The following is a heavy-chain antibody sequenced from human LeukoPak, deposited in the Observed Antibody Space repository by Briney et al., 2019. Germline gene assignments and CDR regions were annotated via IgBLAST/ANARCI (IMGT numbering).Heavy chain of an antibody. V-gene: IGHV4-31*03. Sequence: PSQTLSLTCTVSGGSISSGGYYWSWIRQPPGKGLEWIGYIYYSGSTYYNPSLKSRVTISVDTSKNQFSLKLSSVTAADTAVYYCARGGREAISRYYYGMDVWGQGTTVTVSS. J-gene: IGHJ6*02. CDR2: IYYSGST. D-gene: IGHD1-26*01. CDR3: ARGGREAISRYYYGMDV. CDR1: GGSISSGGYY.